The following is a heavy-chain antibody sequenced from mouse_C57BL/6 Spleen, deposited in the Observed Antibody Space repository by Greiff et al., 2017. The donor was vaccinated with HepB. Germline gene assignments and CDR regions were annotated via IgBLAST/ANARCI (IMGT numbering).Heavy chain of an antibody. CDR2: IYPGDGDT. V-gene: IGHV1-82*01. D-gene: IGHD2-4*01. Sequence: QVQLQQSGPELVKPGASVKISCKASGYAFSSSWMNWVKQRPGKGLEWIGRIYPGDGDTNYNGKFKGKATLTADKSSSTAYMQLSSLTSEDSAVYFCARYYDYDYWGQGTTLTVSS. J-gene: IGHJ2*01. CDR1: GYAFSSSW. CDR3: ARYYDYDY.